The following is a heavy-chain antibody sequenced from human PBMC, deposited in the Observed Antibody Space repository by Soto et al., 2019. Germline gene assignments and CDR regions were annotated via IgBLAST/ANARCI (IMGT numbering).Heavy chain of an antibody. J-gene: IGHJ6*03. CDR1: GGSISPYC. CDR2: IYYTGVT. CDR3: ARDSYYARTTYYYYTDV. Sequence: SETLSLTCTVSGGSISPYCGSWIRQPPGKGLEWIGEIYYTGVTNYSPSLTSRVTISVDASKNQFSLKLTSVTTADTAVYYCARDSYYARTTYYYYTDVWGKGTTVTLSS. D-gene: IGHD1-26*01. V-gene: IGHV4-59*01.